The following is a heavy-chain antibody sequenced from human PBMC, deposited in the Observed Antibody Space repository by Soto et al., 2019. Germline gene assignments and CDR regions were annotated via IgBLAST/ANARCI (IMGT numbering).Heavy chain of an antibody. CDR3: ARDGDYGWGHYYGMDV. CDR2: IWYDGSNK. CDR1: GFTFSSYG. Sequence: QVQLVESGGGVVQPGRSLRLSCAASGFTFSSYGMHWVRQAPGKGLEWVAVIWYDGSNKYYADSVKGRFTISRDNSKNTLYLQMNSLRAEDTAVYYCARDGDYGWGHYYGMDVWGQGTTVTVSS. V-gene: IGHV3-33*01. J-gene: IGHJ6*02. D-gene: IGHD3-10*01.